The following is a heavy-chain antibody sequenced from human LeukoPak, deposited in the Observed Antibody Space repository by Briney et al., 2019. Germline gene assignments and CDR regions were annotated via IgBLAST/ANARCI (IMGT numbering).Heavy chain of an antibody. Sequence: PSETLSLTCTVSGGSVSSGSYYWSWIRQPPGKGLEWIGYIYYSGSTYYNPSLKSRVTISVDTSKNQFSLKLSSVTAADTAVYYCARALGVRGVITIFDYWGQGTLVTVSS. CDR1: GGSVSSGSYY. CDR2: IYYSGST. D-gene: IGHD3-10*01. CDR3: ARALGVRGVITIFDY. V-gene: IGHV4-61*01. J-gene: IGHJ4*02.